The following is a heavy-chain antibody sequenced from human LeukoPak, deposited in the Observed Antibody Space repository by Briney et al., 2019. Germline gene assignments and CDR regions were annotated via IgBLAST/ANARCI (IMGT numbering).Heavy chain of an antibody. D-gene: IGHD2-8*01. CDR1: GFTVDSNY. V-gene: IGHV3-11*01. Sequence: PGGSLRLSCAASGFTVDSNYLSWVRQAPGKGLEWLSYISNSGSTVFYADSVKGRFTVSRDNAKRSLYLQIESLRDDDTAVYHCALGTINKDYYFGMDVWGQGTTVTVSS. CDR2: ISNSGSTV. CDR3: ALGTINKDYYFGMDV. J-gene: IGHJ6*02.